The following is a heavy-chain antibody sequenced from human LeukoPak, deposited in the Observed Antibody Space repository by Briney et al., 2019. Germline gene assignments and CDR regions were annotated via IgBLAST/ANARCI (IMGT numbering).Heavy chain of an antibody. J-gene: IGHJ4*02. CDR2: IYYSGST. V-gene: IGHV4-59*01. CDR3: ARDRGEFDY. Sequence: PSETLSLTCTVSGGSISSYYWSWIRQPPGKGLEWIGYIYYSGSTNYNPPLKSRVTISVDTSKNQFSLKLSSVTAADTAVYYCARDRGEFDYWGQGTLVTVSS. CDR1: GGSISSYY. D-gene: IGHD2-21*01.